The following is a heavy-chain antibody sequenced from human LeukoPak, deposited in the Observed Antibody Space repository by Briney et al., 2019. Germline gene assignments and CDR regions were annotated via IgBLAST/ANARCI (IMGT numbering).Heavy chain of an antibody. CDR2: IYSWENK. Sequence: DPGGSLRLFCAASGFPVSIKYMRCVRHARGKAVVWVSVIYSWENKYYADSVKGRFTISRHNSKNTLYLQMNSLRAEDTAVYYCARIVSAGTPPHYYYYYGMDVWGQGTTVTVSS. V-gene: IGHV3-53*04. J-gene: IGHJ6*02. CDR3: ARIVSAGTPPHYYYYYGMDV. CDR1: GFPVSIKY. D-gene: IGHD6-19*01.